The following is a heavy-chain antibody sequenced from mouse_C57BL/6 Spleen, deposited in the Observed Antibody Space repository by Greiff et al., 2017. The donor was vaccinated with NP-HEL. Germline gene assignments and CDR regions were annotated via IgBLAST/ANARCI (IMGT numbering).Heavy chain of an antibody. Sequence: HVQLQQPGAELVMPGASVKLSCKASGYTFTSYWMHWVKQRPGQGLEWIGEIDPSDSYTNYNQKFKGKSTLTVDKSSSTAYMQLSSLTSEDSAVYYCASLLFDYWGQGTTLTVAS. CDR3: ASLLFDY. J-gene: IGHJ2*01. V-gene: IGHV1-69*01. CDR2: IDPSDSYT. D-gene: IGHD2-1*01. CDR1: GYTFTSYW.